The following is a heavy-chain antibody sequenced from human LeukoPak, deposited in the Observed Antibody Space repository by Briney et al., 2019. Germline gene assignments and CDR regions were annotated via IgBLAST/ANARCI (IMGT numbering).Heavy chain of an antibody. Sequence: RASVKVSCKVSGYTLTELSMHWVRQAPGKGLEWMGGFDPEDGETIYAQKFQGRVTMTEDTSTDTAYMELSSLRSEDTAVYYCATEFGYSCGRDIWGQGTMVTVSS. CDR3: ATEFGYSCGRDI. D-gene: IGHD5-18*01. CDR1: GYTLTELS. CDR2: FDPEDGET. V-gene: IGHV1-24*01. J-gene: IGHJ3*02.